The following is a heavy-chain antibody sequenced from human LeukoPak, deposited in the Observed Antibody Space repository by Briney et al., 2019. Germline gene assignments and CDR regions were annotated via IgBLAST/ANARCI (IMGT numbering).Heavy chain of an antibody. CDR3: AKGYCSSTSCYPVGS. CDR2: ISYDGSNK. V-gene: IGHV3-30*18. CDR1: GFTLSGYG. Sequence: GRSLRLSCATSGFTLSGYGMHWVRQAPGKGLEWVAVISYDGSNKYYADSVKGRFTISRDNSKNTLYLQVNSLRAEDTAVYYCAKGYCSSTSCYPVGSWGQGTLVTVSS. J-gene: IGHJ4*02. D-gene: IGHD2-2*01.